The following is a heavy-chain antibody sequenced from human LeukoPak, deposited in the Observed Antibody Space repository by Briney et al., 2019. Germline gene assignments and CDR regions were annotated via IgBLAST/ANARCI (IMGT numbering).Heavy chain of an antibody. D-gene: IGHD3-3*01. V-gene: IGHV3-43*02. Sequence: GSLRLSCAASGFTFEDYAMHWVRQGPGKGLEWGSLISGNGNNIYYADSVKGRLTISRDNSKNSLYLQMNSLRTEDTALYYCAKDLPQYYDFWSGYYGGFDYWGQGTLVTVSS. CDR3: AKDLPQYYDFWSGYYGGFDY. J-gene: IGHJ4*02. CDR2: ISGNGNNI. CDR1: GFTFEDYA.